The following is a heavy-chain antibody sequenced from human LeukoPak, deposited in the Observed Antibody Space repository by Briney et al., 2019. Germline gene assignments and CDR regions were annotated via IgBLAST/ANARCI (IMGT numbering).Heavy chain of an antibody. CDR2: IYTSGST. D-gene: IGHD3-10*01. CDR1: GGSISSYY. Sequence: PSETLSLTCTVSGGSISSYYWSWIRQPPGKGLEWIGYIYTSGSTNYNPSLGSRLTMSVDTSKNQFSLKLRSVTDADTAVYYCARDPSLRGYFDYWGQGILVTASS. CDR3: ARDPSLRGYFDY. V-gene: IGHV4-4*09. J-gene: IGHJ4*02.